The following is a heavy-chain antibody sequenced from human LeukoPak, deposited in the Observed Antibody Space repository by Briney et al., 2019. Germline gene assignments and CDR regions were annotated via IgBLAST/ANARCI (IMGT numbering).Heavy chain of an antibody. CDR2: IRYDGSNK. Sequence: PGGSLRLSCAASGFIFSSYGMHWVRQAPGKGLEWVAFIRYDGSNKFYADSVKGRITISRDNSKNTLYLQMNSLRPEDTAVYYCARHAGADSSSWYYFDYWGQGTLVTVSS. CDR3: ARHAGADSSSWYYFDY. D-gene: IGHD6-13*01. V-gene: IGHV3-30*02. CDR1: GFIFSSYG. J-gene: IGHJ4*02.